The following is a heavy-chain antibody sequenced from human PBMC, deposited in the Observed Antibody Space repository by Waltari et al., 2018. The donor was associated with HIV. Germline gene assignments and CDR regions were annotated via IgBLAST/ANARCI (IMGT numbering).Heavy chain of an antibody. D-gene: IGHD6-19*01. V-gene: IGHV4-38-2*01. CDR1: GYSISSGYY. Sequence: QVQLQESGPGLVKPSETLSLTCAVSGYSISSGYYWGWIRKHPGKGLEWIGSIYHSGSTYYNPSLKSRVTISVDTSKNQFSLKLSSVTAADTAVYYCARVNRQVAVAGPYYYYGMDVWGQGTTVTVSS. CDR2: IYHSGST. J-gene: IGHJ6*02. CDR3: ARVNRQVAVAGPYYYYGMDV.